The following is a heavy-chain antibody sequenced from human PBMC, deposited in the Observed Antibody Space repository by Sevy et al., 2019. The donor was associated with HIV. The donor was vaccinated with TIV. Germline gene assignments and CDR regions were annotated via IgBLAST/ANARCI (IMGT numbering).Heavy chain of an antibody. Sequence: GGSLRLSCAASGFTFSSYAMSWVRQAPGKGLEWVSAISGSGGSTYYADSVKGRFTISRENSKNTQYLQMNSLRAEDTAVYYCAKDFRPYYDILTGSYPERGIDYWGQGTLVTVSS. D-gene: IGHD3-9*01. V-gene: IGHV3-23*01. CDR1: GFTFSSYA. J-gene: IGHJ4*02. CDR3: AKDFRPYYDILTGSYPERGIDY. CDR2: ISGSGGST.